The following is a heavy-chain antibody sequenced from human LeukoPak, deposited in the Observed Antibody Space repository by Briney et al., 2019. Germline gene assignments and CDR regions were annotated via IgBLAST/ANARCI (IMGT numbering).Heavy chain of an antibody. Sequence: ASVKVSCKASGYTFTGYYMHWVRQAPGQGLEWMGRIIPILGIANYAQKFQGRVTITADKSTSTAYMELSSLRSEDTAVYYCARAVGNYYDSSGYYYYGMDVWGQGTTVTVSS. V-gene: IGHV1-69*04. D-gene: IGHD3-22*01. CDR3: ARAVGNYYDSSGYYYYGMDV. J-gene: IGHJ6*02. CDR2: IIPILGIA. CDR1: GYTFTGYY.